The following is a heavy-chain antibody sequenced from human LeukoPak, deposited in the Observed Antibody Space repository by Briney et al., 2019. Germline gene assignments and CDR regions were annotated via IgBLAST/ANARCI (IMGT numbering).Heavy chain of an antibody. CDR1: GFTFSSYG. CDR3: ARDMEGWELPFD. D-gene: IGHD1-26*01. CDR2: ISGSGGST. Sequence: GGSLRLSCAASGFTFSSYGMSWVRQAPGKGLEWVSAISGSGGSTYYADSVKGRFTISRDNAKNSLYLQMNSLRAEDTALYYCARDMEGWELPFDWGQGTLVTVSS. V-gene: IGHV3-23*01. J-gene: IGHJ4*02.